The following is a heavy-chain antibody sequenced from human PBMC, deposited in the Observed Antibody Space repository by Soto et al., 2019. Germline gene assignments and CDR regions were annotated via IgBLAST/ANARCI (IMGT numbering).Heavy chain of an antibody. CDR3: ARVPVGDSGSYPFDS. J-gene: IGHJ4*02. CDR1: GYTFTSYY. CDR2: INPSGGTT. D-gene: IGHD3-10*01. Sequence: ASVKVSCKASGYTFTSYYMNWVRQAPGQGLEWMGIINPSGGTTSYAQKFQGRVTMTRDTSTSTAYMELSSLRSEDTAVYYCARVPVGDSGSYPFDSWGQGTLVTVSS. V-gene: IGHV1-46*03.